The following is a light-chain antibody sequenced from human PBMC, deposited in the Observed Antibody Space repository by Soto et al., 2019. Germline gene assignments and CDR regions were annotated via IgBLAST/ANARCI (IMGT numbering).Light chain of an antibody. Sequence: SVLTQPASVSGSPGQSITISCTVTGIDVRTYNLVSWYQQHPGKVPKLIIYEASKRPSGVSNRFSGSQPGNTASLTVSGLQAEDEADYYCCSYAGDKTYVFXSGTKVTVL. CDR3: CSYAGDKTYV. CDR1: GIDVRTYNL. CDR2: EAS. J-gene: IGLJ1*01. V-gene: IGLV2-23*01.